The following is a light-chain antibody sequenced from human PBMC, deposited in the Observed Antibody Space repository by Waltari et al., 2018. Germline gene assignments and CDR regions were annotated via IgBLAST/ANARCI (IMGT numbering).Light chain of an antibody. CDR1: SDVGGSNY. J-gene: IGLJ2*01. Sequence: QSALTQPASVSGSPGQSITISCTGSDVGGSNYVSWYQQPPCKAPQGMIYDVTDRPSGVSNRFSGSRSGDTASLTISGLQAEDEADYYCSSWTDSATLKLLFGGGTKLTVL. CDR3: SSWTDSATLKLL. V-gene: IGLV2-14*03. CDR2: DVT.